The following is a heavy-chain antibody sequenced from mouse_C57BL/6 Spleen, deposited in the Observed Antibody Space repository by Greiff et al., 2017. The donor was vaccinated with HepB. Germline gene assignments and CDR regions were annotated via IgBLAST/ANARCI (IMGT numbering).Heavy chain of an antibody. Sequence: VKLQESGAELVKPGASVKLSCKASGYTFTSYWMHWVKQRPGQGLEWIGMIHPNSGSTNYNEKFKSKATLTVDKSSSTAYMQLSSLTSEDSAVYYCAIPPLYGSSPYYAMDYWGQGTSVTVSS. D-gene: IGHD1-1*01. J-gene: IGHJ4*01. CDR2: IHPNSGST. V-gene: IGHV1-64*01. CDR3: AIPPLYGSSPYYAMDY. CDR1: GYTFTSYW.